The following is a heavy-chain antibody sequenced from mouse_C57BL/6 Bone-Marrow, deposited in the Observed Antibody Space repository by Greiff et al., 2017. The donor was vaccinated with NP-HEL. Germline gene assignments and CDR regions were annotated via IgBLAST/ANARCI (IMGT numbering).Heavy chain of an antibody. Sequence: QVQLQQSGAELVRPGSSVKLSCKASGYTFTSYWMHWVKQRPIQGLEWIGNIDPSDSETHYNQKFKDKATLTVDKSSSTAYMQLSSLTSEDSAVYYCARFDGYYPHYYAMDYWGQGTSDTVSS. CDR1: GYTFTSYW. J-gene: IGHJ4*01. CDR3: ARFDGYYPHYYAMDY. V-gene: IGHV1-52*01. D-gene: IGHD2-3*01. CDR2: IDPSDSET.